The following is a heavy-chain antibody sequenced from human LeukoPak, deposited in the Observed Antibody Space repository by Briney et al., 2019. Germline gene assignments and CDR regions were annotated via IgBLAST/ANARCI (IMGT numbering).Heavy chain of an antibody. CDR1: GYTFTSYD. CDR2: MNPNSGNT. J-gene: IGHJ4*02. CDR3: ARDQVMGSLAAAGNFDY. V-gene: IGHV1-8*03. D-gene: IGHD6-13*01. Sequence: EASVKVSCKASGYTFTSYDINWVRQATGQGLEWMGWMNPNSGNTGYAQKFQGRVTITRNTSISTAYMELSSLRSEDTAVYYCARDQVMGSLAAAGNFDYWGQGTLVTVSS.